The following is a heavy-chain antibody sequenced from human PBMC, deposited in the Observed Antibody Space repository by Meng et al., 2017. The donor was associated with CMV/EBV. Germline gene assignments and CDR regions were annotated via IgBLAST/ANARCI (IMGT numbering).Heavy chain of an antibody. CDR1: GYTFTGYY. Sequence: QVQVVQCGAEVKKPGAAVKVSCKASGYTFTGYYMHWVRQAPGQGLEWMGWINPNSGGTNYAQKFQGRVTMTRDTSISTAYMELSRLRSDDTAVYYCARDGGTYYYDSSGYYEYDYWGQGTLVTVSS. J-gene: IGHJ4*02. CDR2: INPNSGGT. CDR3: ARDGGTYYYDSSGYYEYDY. V-gene: IGHV1-2*02. D-gene: IGHD3-22*01.